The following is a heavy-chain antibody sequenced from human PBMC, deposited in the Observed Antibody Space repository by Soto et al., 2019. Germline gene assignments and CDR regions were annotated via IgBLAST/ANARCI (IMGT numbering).Heavy chain of an antibody. J-gene: IGHJ6*02. V-gene: IGHV3-15*01. D-gene: IGHD3-10*01. CDR2: IKSLSDGGTA. Sequence: LRLSCTASGFTFSHAWMTWVRQTPGMGLEWVGRIKSLSDGGTADYGAPVKGRFTLSRDDSRNTVFLQMTSLKTDDTAVYYCYIPFYYHSMDVWGQGTTVTVSS. CDR3: YIPFYYHSMDV. CDR1: GFTFSHAW.